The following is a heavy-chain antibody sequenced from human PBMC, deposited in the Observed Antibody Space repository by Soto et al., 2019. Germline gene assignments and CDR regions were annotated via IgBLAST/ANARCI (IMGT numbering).Heavy chain of an antibody. CDR3: ARDRSTVSYDAFDV. CDR2: IFHSGRT. D-gene: IGHD4-17*01. J-gene: IGHJ3*01. V-gene: IGHV4-31*03. Sequence: RSLTCTVSGGSISSGNYYWTWIRQRPGKGLEWIGYIFHSGRTYFHPSLKSRVTISVDTSKNQFSLNLSSVTAADTAVYYCARDRSTVSYDAFDVWGQGTMVTVSS. CDR1: GGSISSGNYY.